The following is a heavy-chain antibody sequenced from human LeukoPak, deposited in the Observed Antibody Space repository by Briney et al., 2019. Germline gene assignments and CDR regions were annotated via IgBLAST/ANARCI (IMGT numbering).Heavy chain of an antibody. D-gene: IGHD3-22*01. Sequence: PGGSLRLSCAASGFTFSDYYMSWIRQAPGKGLEWVSYISGSASTIYYADSVKGRFTISRDNAKNSLYLQMNSLRAEDTAVYYCASDPARDYYDTSGYFRWVDYWGQGTLVTVSS. CDR1: GFTFSDYY. V-gene: IGHV3-11*01. J-gene: IGHJ4*02. CDR3: ASDPARDYYDTSGYFRWVDY. CDR2: ISGSASTI.